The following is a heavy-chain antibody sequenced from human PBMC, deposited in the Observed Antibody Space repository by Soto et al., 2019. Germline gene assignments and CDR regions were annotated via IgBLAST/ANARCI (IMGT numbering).Heavy chain of an antibody. V-gene: IGHV1-46*01. D-gene: IGHD2-15*01. CDR2: INPSGGGT. J-gene: IGHJ4*02. CDR3: ARDQVAGTYYFDY. Sequence: QVQLVQSGAEVRKPGASVKVSCKASGHTFTSHYMHWVRQAPGQGLEWMGVINPSGGGTTYAPKFKGRVTMTRDTSTSTVYMELTSLRSEDTAVYYCARDQVAGTYYFDYWGQGTLVTVSS. CDR1: GHTFTSHY.